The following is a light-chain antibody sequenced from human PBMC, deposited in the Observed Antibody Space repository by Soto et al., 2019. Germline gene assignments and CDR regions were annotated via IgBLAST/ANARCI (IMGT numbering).Light chain of an antibody. CDR3: AAWDDSRNAL. V-gene: IGLV1-44*01. Sequence: QSVLTQPPSASGTPGQRITISCSGSSSNIGDNPVNWYQQLPGAAPKLLIYINDQRPSGVPDRFSGSKSGTSASLAISGLQPEDEADYYCAAWDDSRNALVGIGTKV. CDR1: SSNIGDNP. CDR2: IND. J-gene: IGLJ1*01.